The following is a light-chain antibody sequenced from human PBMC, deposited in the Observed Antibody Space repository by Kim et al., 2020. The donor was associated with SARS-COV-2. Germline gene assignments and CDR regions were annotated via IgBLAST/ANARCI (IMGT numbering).Light chain of an antibody. J-gene: IGLJ2*01. CDR3: SSYISSTYVV. Sequence: QSALTQPASVSGSPGQSITISCTGTSSDISGSNYVSWYQQHPGKVPKLMIYDVSLRPSGVSYRFSGSKSGNMASLTISGLQAEDEADYYCSSYISSTYVVFGGGTQLTVL. CDR2: DVS. V-gene: IGLV2-14*01. CDR1: SSDISGSNY.